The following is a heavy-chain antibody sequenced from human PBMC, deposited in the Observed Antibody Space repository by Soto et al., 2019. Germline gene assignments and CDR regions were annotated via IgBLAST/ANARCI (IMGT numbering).Heavy chain of an antibody. D-gene: IGHD3-10*01. Sequence: SETLSLTCAVSGGSMTNSDYDWDWIRRPPGEGLEWIGYIYYSGGTNYNPSLKSRVTISVDTSKNHFSLKLSSVTAADTAVYYCARQAQLWFGETYYYYYYMDVWGKGTTVTVSS. CDR2: IYYSGGT. V-gene: IGHV4-61*05. J-gene: IGHJ6*03. CDR1: GGSMTNSDYD. CDR3: ARQAQLWFGETYYYYYYMDV.